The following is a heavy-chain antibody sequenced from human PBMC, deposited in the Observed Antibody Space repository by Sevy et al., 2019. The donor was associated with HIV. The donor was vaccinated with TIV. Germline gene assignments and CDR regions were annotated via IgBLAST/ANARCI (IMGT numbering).Heavy chain of an antibody. V-gene: IGHV1-69*13. CDR1: GGTFSNYG. CDR3: AGSYFDSSGYSPLYYYGMDV. D-gene: IGHD3-22*01. CDR2: FIPMFDTA. J-gene: IGHJ6*02. Sequence: ASVKVSCKASGGTFSNYGISWVRQAPGQGLEWMGGFIPMFDTANYAQKFQGKVTLTADGSTTTAYMELSSLRSDDTAVYYCAGSYFDSSGYSPLYYYGMDVWGQGTTVTVSS.